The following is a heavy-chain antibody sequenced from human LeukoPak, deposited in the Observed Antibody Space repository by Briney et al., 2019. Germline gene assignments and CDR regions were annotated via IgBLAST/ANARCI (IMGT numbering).Heavy chain of an antibody. CDR2: IIPILGIA. CDR1: GYTFTSYG. D-gene: IGHD3-3*01. V-gene: IGHV1-69*04. Sequence: SVKVSCKASGYTFTSYGISWVRQAPGQGLEWMGRIIPILGIANYAQKFQGRVTITADKSTSTAYMELSSLRSEDTAVYYCASGPYYDFWTRDWGQGTLVTVSS. CDR3: ASGPYYDFWTRD. J-gene: IGHJ4*02.